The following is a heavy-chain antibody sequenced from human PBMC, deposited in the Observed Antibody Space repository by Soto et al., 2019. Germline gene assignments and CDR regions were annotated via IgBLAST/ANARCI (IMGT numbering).Heavy chain of an antibody. CDR1: GGSISSYY. V-gene: IGHV4-59*01. CDR3: ARALGIRYYDSSGYYDY. D-gene: IGHD3-22*01. CDR2: IYYSGST. J-gene: IGHJ4*02. Sequence: SETLSLTCTVSGGSISSYYWSWIRQPPGKGLEWIGYIYYSGSTNYNPSLKSRVTISVDTSKNQFYLKLSSVTAADTAVYYCARALGIRYYDSSGYYDYWGQGTLVTVSS.